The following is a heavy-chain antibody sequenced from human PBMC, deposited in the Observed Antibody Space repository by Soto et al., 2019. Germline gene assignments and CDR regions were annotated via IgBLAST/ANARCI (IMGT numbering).Heavy chain of an antibody. CDR2: IDPSDSQT. J-gene: IGHJ4*02. V-gene: IGHV5-10-1*01. Sequence: GESLNISCNGSGYSFAGYWITWVRQKPWKGLEWMGRIDPSDSQTYYSPSFRGHVTISATKSITTVFLQWSSLRASDTAMYYCARQIYDSDTGPNFQYYFDSWGQGTPVTVSS. CDR3: ARQIYDSDTGPNFQYYFDS. D-gene: IGHD3-22*01. CDR1: GYSFAGYW.